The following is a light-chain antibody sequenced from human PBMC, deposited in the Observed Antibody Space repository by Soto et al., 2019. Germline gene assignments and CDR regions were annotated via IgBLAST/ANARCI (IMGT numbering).Light chain of an antibody. CDR3: QQYDNLPLT. J-gene: IGKJ4*01. Sequence: DILLTQSPSSLSASVGDSVTITCQASQDICNYLSWYQQKLGKAPKLLIYDASNLETGVPSKFSGSGSGTDFTFTISSLQPEDFATYYCQQYDNLPLTFGGGTKVDIK. CDR2: DAS. CDR1: QDICNY. V-gene: IGKV1-33*01.